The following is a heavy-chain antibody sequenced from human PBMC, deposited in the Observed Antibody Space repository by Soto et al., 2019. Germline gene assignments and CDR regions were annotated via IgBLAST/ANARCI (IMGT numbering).Heavy chain of an antibody. Sequence: GGSLRLSCEASGFTFSRVSTNWVRQVPGKGLEWVASISSASSETWYADSVKGRFIISRDNAQNSLFLQMNTLRPEDSAIYYCARVAYWGPGTQVTVSS. CDR1: GFTFSRVS. CDR3: ARVAY. V-gene: IGHV3-21*01. CDR2: ISSASSET. J-gene: IGHJ4*02.